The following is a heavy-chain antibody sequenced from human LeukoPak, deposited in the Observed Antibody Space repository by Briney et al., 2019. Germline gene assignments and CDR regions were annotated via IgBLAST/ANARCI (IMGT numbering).Heavy chain of an antibody. CDR3: ARWFGELSSPFDY. J-gene: IGHJ4*02. Sequence: PSETLSLTCTVSGGSISSSSYYWGWIRQPPGKGLEWIGSIYYSGSTYYNPSLKSRVTISVDTSKNQFSLKLSSVTAADTAVYYCARWFGELSSPFDYWGQGTLVTVSS. CDR1: GGSISSSSYY. D-gene: IGHD3-10*01. V-gene: IGHV4-39*01. CDR2: IYYSGST.